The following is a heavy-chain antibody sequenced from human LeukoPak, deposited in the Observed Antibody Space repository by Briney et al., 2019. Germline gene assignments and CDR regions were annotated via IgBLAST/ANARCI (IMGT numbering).Heavy chain of an antibody. J-gene: IGHJ4*02. D-gene: IGHD6-19*01. CDR3: AKALTFSSGFDY. Sequence: PGGSLRLSCAASGLTFNNYWMHWVRQAPGKGLEWVSGISWNSGSIGYADSVKGRFTIPRDNAKNSLYLQMNSLRAEDTALYYCAKALTFSSGFDYWGQGTLVTVSS. V-gene: IGHV3-9*01. CDR1: GLTFNNYW. CDR2: ISWNSGSI.